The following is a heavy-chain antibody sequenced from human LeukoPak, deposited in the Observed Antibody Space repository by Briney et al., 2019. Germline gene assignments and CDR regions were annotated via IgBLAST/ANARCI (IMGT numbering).Heavy chain of an antibody. CDR3: ARGGLAVAGLPSMYG. V-gene: IGHV3-21*01. CDR1: GFTFSSYS. Sequence: GGSLRLSCAASGFTFSSYSMNWVRQAPGKGLEWVSSISSSSSYIYYADSVKGRFTISRDNAKNSLYLQMNSLRAEDTAVYYCARGGLAVAGLPSMYGWGQGTLVTVSS. D-gene: IGHD6-19*01. J-gene: IGHJ4*02. CDR2: ISSSSSYI.